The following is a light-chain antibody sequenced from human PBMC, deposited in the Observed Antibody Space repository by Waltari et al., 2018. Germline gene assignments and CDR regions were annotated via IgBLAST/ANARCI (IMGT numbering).Light chain of an antibody. CDR2: YAS. CDR1: SSVGKS. V-gene: IGKV3-20*01. J-gene: IGKJ1*01. Sequence: DIVLTQSPGTLSLSPGERATLSCRASSSVGKSLALYQQKSGQDPRLLIYYASTRATGIPDRFSASGFGTDVSLTISRLEPEDFAVYYCQKYVRLPVTFGQGTKVEIK. CDR3: QKYVRLPVT.